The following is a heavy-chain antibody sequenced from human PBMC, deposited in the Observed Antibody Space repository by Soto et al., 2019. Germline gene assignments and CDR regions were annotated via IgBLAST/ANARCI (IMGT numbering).Heavy chain of an antibody. V-gene: IGHV1-46*03. Sequence: GASVKVSCKASGYTFTSYYMHWVRQAPGQGLEWMGIINPSGGSTSYAQKFQGRVTMTRETSTSTVYMELSSLRSEDTAVYYCARAGDIVVVVAANDAFDIWGQGTMVTVSS. CDR3: ARAGDIVVVVAANDAFDI. CDR2: INPSGGST. D-gene: IGHD2-15*01. J-gene: IGHJ3*02. CDR1: GYTFTSYY.